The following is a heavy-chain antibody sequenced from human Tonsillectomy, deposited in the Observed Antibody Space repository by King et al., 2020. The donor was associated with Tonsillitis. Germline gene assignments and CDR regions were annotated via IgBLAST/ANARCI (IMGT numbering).Heavy chain of an antibody. V-gene: IGHV3-7*01. D-gene: IGHD5-12*01. CDR2: IRQDEGER. CDR1: GFTFSRYW. J-gene: IGHJ6*02. CDR3: AKDSGYTPQVGHYGLDV. Sequence: VQLVESGGGLVQPGGSLRLSCAASGFTFSRYWMTGVGQGPGKGREGVANIRQDEGERYYVASVEGRFTISRDNAKNSLFLQMNSLRVEDTAVYYCAKDSGYTPQVGHYGLDVWGQGTTVTVSS.